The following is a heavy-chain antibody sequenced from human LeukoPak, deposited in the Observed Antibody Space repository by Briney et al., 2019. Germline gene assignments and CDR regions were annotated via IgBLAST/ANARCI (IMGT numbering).Heavy chain of an antibody. CDR3: AKDMGCGGDCYPFYYYYGMDV. Sequence: GRSLRLSCAASGFTFDDYVMHWVRQAPGRGLEWVSGISWNSGSIGYADSVKGRFTISRDNAKNSLYLQMNSLRAEDTALYYCAKDMGCGGDCYPFYYYYGMDVWGQGTTVTVSS. D-gene: IGHD2-21*02. CDR1: GFTFDDYV. V-gene: IGHV3-9*01. CDR2: ISWNSGSI. J-gene: IGHJ6*02.